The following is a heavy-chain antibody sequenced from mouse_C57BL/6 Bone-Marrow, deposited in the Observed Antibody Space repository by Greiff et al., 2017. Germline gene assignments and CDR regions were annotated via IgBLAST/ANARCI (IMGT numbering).Heavy chain of an antibody. CDR3: ESRYAY. CDR1: GYSITSGYY. V-gene: IGHV3-6*01. Sequence: EVQLQQSGPGLVKPSQSLSLTCSVTGYSITSGYYWNWIRQFPGNKLEWMGYISYDGSNNYNPSLKNRISITRDTSKNQFCLKLNSVTTEDTATYYCESRYAYWGQGTLVTVSA. J-gene: IGHJ3*01. CDR2: ISYDGSN.